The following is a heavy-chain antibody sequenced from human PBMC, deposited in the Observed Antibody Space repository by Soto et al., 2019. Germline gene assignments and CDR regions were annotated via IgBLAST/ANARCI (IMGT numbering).Heavy chain of an antibody. CDR2: IIPIFGTA. CDR3: ARDRVVHCSSTSRHHLGWFDS. J-gene: IGHJ5*01. D-gene: IGHD2-2*01. V-gene: IGHV1-69*13. CDR1: GGTFSSYA. Sequence: GASVKVSCKASGGTFSSYAISWVRQAPGQGLEWMGGIIPIFGTANYAQKFQGRVTITADESTSTAYMELSSLRSEDTAVYYCARDRVVHCSSTSRHHLGWFDSWGPGPFLTLSS.